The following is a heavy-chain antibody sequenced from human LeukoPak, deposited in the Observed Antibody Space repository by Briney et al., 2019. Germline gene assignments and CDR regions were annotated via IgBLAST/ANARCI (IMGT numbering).Heavy chain of an antibody. V-gene: IGHV3-53*01. CDR2: IYSGGTR. CDR1: GFTVTTNY. CDR3: ATRVTAGN. D-gene: IGHD2-2*01. Sequence: GGSLRLSCAASGFTVTTNYMSWVRQAPGKGLEWVSVIYSGGTRNYADSVKGRFTIPRDNSKNTLFLQMNSLRVEDTAVYYCATRVTAGNWGQGTLVTVSS. J-gene: IGHJ4*02.